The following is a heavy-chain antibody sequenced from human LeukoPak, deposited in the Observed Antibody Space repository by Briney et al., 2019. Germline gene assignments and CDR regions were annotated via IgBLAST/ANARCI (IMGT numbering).Heavy chain of an antibody. CDR1: GFTFRSYW. J-gene: IGHJ4*02. CDR2: IKQDASEE. V-gene: IGHV3-7*01. Sequence: GGSLRLSCAASGFTFRSYWMSWVRQAPGKGLEWVANIKQDASEEYYVDSVKGRFTISRDNAKSSLHLQMNTLRAEDTAVYYCARDRGSGWYYFDYWGQGTLVTVSS. CDR3: ARDRGSGWYYFDY. D-gene: IGHD6-19*01.